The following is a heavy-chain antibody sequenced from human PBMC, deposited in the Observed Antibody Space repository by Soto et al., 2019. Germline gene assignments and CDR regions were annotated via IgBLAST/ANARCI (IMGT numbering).Heavy chain of an antibody. D-gene: IGHD2-21*01. CDR2: INPETGGT. Sequence: ASVKVSCKASGYTFTGYYVRWVREAPGQGLEWMGWINPETGGTSYAQKFQGRVTLSRDTSINTAYLELSSLRFDDAAVYFCARERFQVISDGMDVWGQGTTVTVSS. CDR3: ARERFQVISDGMDV. V-gene: IGHV1-2*02. CDR1: GYTFTGYY. J-gene: IGHJ6*02.